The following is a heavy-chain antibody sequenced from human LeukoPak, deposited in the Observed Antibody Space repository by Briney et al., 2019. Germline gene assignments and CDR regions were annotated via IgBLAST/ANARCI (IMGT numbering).Heavy chain of an antibody. J-gene: IGHJ3*02. CDR2: ISGRGGST. CDR1: GFTFSSYA. V-gene: IGHV3-23*01. CDR3: AKTFYDYVWKGSNDAFDI. Sequence: GGSLRLSCAATGFTFSSYAMSWVRQAPSKGLEWVSAISGRGGSTYYADSVKGRFTISRDNSKNTLYLQMNSLRAEDTAVYYCAKTFYDYVWKGSNDAFDIWGQGTMVTVSS. D-gene: IGHD3-16*01.